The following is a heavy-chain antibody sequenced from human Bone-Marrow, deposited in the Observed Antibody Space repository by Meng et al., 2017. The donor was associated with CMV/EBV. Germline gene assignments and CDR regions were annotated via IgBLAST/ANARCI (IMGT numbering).Heavy chain of an antibody. D-gene: IGHD3-22*01. CDR1: GGSLSGYF. CDR3: ARGNSDTSGYYGFKP. V-gene: IGHV4-34*01. J-gene: IGHJ5*02. CDR2: INHGGST. Sequence: SETLSLTCTVYGGSLSGYFWTWIRQPPGKGLEWIGEINHGGSTNYNPSLKSRVTISLDTSKNQLSLKLTSVTAADTAVYYCARGNSDTSGYYGFKPWGQGILVTVSS.